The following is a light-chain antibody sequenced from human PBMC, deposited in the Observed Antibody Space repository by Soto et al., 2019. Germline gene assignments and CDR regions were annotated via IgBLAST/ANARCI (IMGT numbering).Light chain of an antibody. J-gene: IGLJ1*01. CDR2: YDS. CDR1: NIGSKR. Sequence: SYELTQPPSVPLAPEKTARLTGRGANIGSKRLHWYRQKPGQAPVLVIYYDSDRPSGIPERFSGSNSGNTATLTINRVEAGDEADYYCQVWDITTDHYVFGTGTKVTVL. CDR3: QVWDITTDHYV. V-gene: IGLV3-21*04.